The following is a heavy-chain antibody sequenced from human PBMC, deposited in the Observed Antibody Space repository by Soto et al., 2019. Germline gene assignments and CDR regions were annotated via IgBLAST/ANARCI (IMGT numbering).Heavy chain of an antibody. Sequence: GESLKISCKGSGYRFTDYWIGWVRQMPGKGLEWMGIIYSGDSDTRYSPSFQGQVTISADKSISTAYLQWRSLKASDTAMYYCARELMASGAAGIYYYYGMDVWGQGTTVTVSS. CDR1: GYRFTDYW. J-gene: IGHJ6*02. CDR2: IYSGDSDT. D-gene: IGHD6-13*01. V-gene: IGHV5-51*01. CDR3: ARELMASGAAGIYYYYGMDV.